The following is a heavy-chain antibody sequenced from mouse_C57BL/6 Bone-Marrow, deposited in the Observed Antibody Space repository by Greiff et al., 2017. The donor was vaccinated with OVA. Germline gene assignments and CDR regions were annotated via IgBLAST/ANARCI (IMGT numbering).Heavy chain of an antibody. J-gene: IGHJ4*01. CDR2: IDPEDGET. CDR1: GFNIKDYY. V-gene: IGHV14-2*01. Sequence: VQLKESGAELVKPGASVKLSCTASGFNIKDYYMHWVKQRTEQGLEWIGRIDPEDGETKYAPKFQGKATITADTSSNTAYLQLSSLTSEDTAVYYGARHYDGYYYAMDYWGQGTSVTVSS. CDR3: ARHYDGYYYAMDY. D-gene: IGHD2-3*01.